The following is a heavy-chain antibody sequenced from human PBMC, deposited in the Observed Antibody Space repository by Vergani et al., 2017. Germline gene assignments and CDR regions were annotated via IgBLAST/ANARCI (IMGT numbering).Heavy chain of an antibody. CDR3: ARTESFILRYFHWAL. J-gene: IGHJ4*02. D-gene: IGHD3-9*01. V-gene: IGHV4-39*01. CDR1: GGSITRSSYY. Sequence: QLHLQESGPGLVKTSETLSLTCTVSGGSITRSSYYWGWIRQPPGKGLEWIGNIYHSGGAYYNPSLKGRVTISVDKSKNQFSLEVTSVTAADTAIYFCARTESFILRYFHWALWGQGTLVTVSS. CDR2: IYHSGGA.